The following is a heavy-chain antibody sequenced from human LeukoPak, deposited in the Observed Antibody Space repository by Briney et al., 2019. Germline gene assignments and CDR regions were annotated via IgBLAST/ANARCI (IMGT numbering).Heavy chain of an antibody. J-gene: IGHJ4*02. Sequence: PGGSLRLSCAASGFIFDDYGMSWVRQAPGKGLEWVSGINWNGGSTGYADSVKGRFTISRDNAKNSLYLQMNSLRAEDTALYHCAGGAYSSSWHYFDYWGRGTLVTVSS. CDR3: AGGAYSSSWHYFDY. CDR1: GFIFDDYG. CDR2: INWNGGST. V-gene: IGHV3-20*01. D-gene: IGHD6-13*01.